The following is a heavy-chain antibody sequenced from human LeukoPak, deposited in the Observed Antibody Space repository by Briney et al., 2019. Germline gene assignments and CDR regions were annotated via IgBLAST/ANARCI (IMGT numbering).Heavy chain of an antibody. CDR1: GLTFADYA. Sequence: GRSLRLSCAASGLTFADYAMPWVRQAPGKGVGWVSGISWDSGSIGYADSVKGRFTISRDNAKNSLYLQMNSLRAEDTALYYCAKEAGYCSSTSCYYYYGMDVWGQGTTVTVSS. J-gene: IGHJ6*02. CDR3: AKEAGYCSSTSCYYYYGMDV. D-gene: IGHD2-2*01. V-gene: IGHV3-9*01. CDR2: ISWDSGSI.